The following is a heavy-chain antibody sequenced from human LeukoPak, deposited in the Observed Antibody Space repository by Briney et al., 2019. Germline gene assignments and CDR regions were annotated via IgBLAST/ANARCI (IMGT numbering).Heavy chain of an antibody. V-gene: IGHV4-59*01. CDR2: IYYSGST. Sequence: SETLSLTCTVSGGSISSYYWSWIRQPPGKGLEWIGYIYYSGSTNYNPSLKSRVTISVDTSKSQFSLKLSSVTAADTAVYYCARDSGSYLGLNYWGQGTLVTVSS. CDR1: GGSISSYY. J-gene: IGHJ4*02. D-gene: IGHD1-26*01. CDR3: ARDSGSYLGLNY.